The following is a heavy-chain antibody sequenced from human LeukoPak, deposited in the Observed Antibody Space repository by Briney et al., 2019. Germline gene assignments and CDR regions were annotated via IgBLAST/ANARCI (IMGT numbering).Heavy chain of an antibody. Sequence: GASVKVSCKASGFTFTSSAVQWVRQARGQRLEWIGWIVVGSGNTNYAQKFQERVTITRDMSTSTAYMELSSLRSEDTAVYYCAAANYWIAAADSPLWPDDYWGQGTLVTVSS. CDR3: AAANYWIAAADSPLWPDDY. D-gene: IGHD6-13*01. CDR2: IVVGSGNT. J-gene: IGHJ4*02. CDR1: GFTFTSSA. V-gene: IGHV1-58*01.